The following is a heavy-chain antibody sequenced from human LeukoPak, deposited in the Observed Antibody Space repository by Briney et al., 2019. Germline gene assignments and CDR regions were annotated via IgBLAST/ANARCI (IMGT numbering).Heavy chain of an antibody. CDR1: GGSFSGYY. V-gene: IGHV4-59*01. CDR2: IYYSGST. J-gene: IGHJ4*02. Sequence: SETLSLTCAVYGGSFSGYYWSWIRQPPGKGLEWIGYIYYSGSTNYNPSLKSRVTISVDTSKNQFSLKLSSVTAADTAVYYCARDSPTYYYGSGSYYYFDYWGQGTLVTVSS. CDR3: ARDSPTYYYGSGSYYYFDY. D-gene: IGHD3-10*01.